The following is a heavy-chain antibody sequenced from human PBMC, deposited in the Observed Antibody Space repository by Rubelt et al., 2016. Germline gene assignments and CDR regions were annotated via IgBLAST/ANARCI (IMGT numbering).Heavy chain of an antibody. V-gene: IGHV3-23*01. J-gene: IGHJ4*02. CDR2: ISGSGGST. D-gene: IGHD6-13*01. CDR3: AKDRVGSWFSLDY. CDR1: GFTFSRYA. Sequence: SRGGLVQPGGSLRVSCAASGFTFSRYAMNWVRQAPGKGLEWVAAISGSGGSTFYAASVKGRFTISRDNSKNTLYLQMNSLRAEATAVYYCAKDRVGSWFSLDYWGQGTLVTVST.